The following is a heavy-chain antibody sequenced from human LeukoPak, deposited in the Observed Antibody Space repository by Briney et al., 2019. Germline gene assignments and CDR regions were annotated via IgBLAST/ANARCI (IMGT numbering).Heavy chain of an antibody. Sequence: GGSLRLSCAASGFTFSSYGMNWVRQAPGKGLEWVSYISTGSSTIYYADSVKGRFTISRDNAKNTLYLQMNSLRAEDTAVYYCARENGGSYFYMDVWGKGTTVTVSS. CDR1: GFTFSSYG. V-gene: IGHV3-48*04. CDR3: ARENGGSYFYMDV. D-gene: IGHD1-1*01. CDR2: ISTGSSTI. J-gene: IGHJ6*03.